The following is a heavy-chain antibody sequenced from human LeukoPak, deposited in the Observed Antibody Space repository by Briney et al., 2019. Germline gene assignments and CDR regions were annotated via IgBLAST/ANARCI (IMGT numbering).Heavy chain of an antibody. J-gene: IGHJ1*01. CDR2: ISSSSSTI. V-gene: IGHV3-48*01. CDR1: GFTFSTYS. Sequence: PGGSLRLSCAASGFTFSTYSMNWVRQAPGKGLEWVSYISSSSSTIYYADSVKGRFTISRDNAKNSLSLQMNSLRAEDTAVYYCAKDRGSGSYPRYFQHWGQGTLVTVSS. CDR3: AKDRGSGSYPRYFQH. D-gene: IGHD1-26*01.